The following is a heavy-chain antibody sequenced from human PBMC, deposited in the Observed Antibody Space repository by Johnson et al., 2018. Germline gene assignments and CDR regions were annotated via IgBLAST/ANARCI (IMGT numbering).Heavy chain of an antibody. V-gene: IGHV3-11*01. CDR2: ISSSGSTI. Sequence: QVQLVESGGGLVKPGGSLRLSCAASGFTFSDYYMSWIRQAPGKGLEWVSYISSSGSTIYYADSVKGRFTISRDNAKDSLYLQMNGLRAEDCAVYYWARVLALADGFDIWGQGTMVTVSS. J-gene: IGHJ3*02. CDR3: ARVLALADGFDI. CDR1: GFTFSDYY. D-gene: IGHD3-3*02.